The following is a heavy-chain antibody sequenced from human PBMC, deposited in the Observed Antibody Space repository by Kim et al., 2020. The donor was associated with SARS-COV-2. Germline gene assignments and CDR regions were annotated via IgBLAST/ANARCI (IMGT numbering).Heavy chain of an antibody. V-gene: IGHV4-34*01. D-gene: IGHD3-10*01. CDR2: INHSGST. CDR3: ARGELLWFGERGNWFDP. Sequence: SETLSLTCAVYGGSFSGYYWSWIRQPPGKGLEWIGEINHSGSTNYNPSLKSRVTISVDTSKNQFSLKLSSVTAADTAVYYCARGELLWFGERGNWFDPWGQGTRVTVSS. CDR1: GGSFSGYY. J-gene: IGHJ5*02.